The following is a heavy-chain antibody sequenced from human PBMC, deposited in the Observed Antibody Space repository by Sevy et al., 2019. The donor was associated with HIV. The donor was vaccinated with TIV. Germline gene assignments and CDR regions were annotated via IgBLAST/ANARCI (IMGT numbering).Heavy chain of an antibody. J-gene: IGHJ4*02. V-gene: IGHV3-30*18. Sequence: AGSLRLSCAASGFTFSSYGMHWVRQAPGKVLEWVAVIAYDGSNKYYTDSVKGRFTISRDNSKNTLYLQMNSLRAEDTAVFYCAKDSTWNRSFDYWGQGTLVTVSS. CDR2: IAYDGSNK. D-gene: IGHD1-1*01. CDR1: GFTFSSYG. CDR3: AKDSTWNRSFDY.